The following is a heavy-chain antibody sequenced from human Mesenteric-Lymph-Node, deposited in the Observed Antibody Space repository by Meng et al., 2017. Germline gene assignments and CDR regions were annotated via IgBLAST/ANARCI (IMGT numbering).Heavy chain of an antibody. J-gene: IGHJ4*02. V-gene: IGHV4-30-4*01. CDR1: GGSSRSGDYY. D-gene: IGHD3-10*01. Sequence: HGRLQDRRPGLVKPSQTLSLPRTVAGGSSRSGDYYWSGTRQPPGKGLEWIGYIYNSGSTYYNPSLKSRVTISVDKSKNQFSLKLSSVTATDTAVYYCARQSGYFDYWGQGTLVTVSS. CDR2: IYNSGST. CDR3: ARQSGYFDY.